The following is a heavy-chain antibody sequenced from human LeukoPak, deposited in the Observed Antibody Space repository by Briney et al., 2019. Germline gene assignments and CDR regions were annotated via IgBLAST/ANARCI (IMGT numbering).Heavy chain of an antibody. CDR1: GFTFSTYD. J-gene: IGHJ4*02. D-gene: IGHD3-22*01. CDR2: INTAGNT. V-gene: IGHV3-13*04. CDR3: AREAWSSSYYYDSSGYYFDY. Sequence: GGSLRLSCAASGFTFSTYDMHWVRQATGKGLEWVSGINTAGNTYYPGSVKGRFTISREDAKNSFYLQMNSLRAGDTAVYYCAREAWSSSYYYDSSGYYFDYWGQGTLVTVSS.